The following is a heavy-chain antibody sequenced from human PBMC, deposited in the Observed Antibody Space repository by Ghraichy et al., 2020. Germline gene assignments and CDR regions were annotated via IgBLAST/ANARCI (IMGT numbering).Heavy chain of an antibody. CDR2: ISYDGSNK. CDR3: ARDKAISGMDV. V-gene: IGHV3-30*03. CDR1: GFTFSSYG. D-gene: IGHD5-12*01. J-gene: IGHJ6*02. Sequence: GGSLRLSCAASGFTFSSYGMHWVRQAPGKGLEWVAVISYDGSNKYYADSVKGRFTISRDNSKNTLYLQMNSLRAEDTAVYYCARDKAISGMDVWGQGTTVTVSS.